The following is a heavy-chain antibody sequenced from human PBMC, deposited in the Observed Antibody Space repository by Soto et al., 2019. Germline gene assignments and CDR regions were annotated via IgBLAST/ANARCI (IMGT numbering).Heavy chain of an antibody. Sequence: ASMQVSFKVSLYTLSEFAIHWLRQPPVKVLEWMGGFNPENDETSYAQKFQGRLTLTEDTSTDTAYLELSSLRAEDTAVCYCVKSLLCCGGPHAIRPPFDPWGQGTLVTVSS. D-gene: IGHD2-8*01. CDR1: LYTLSEFA. CDR3: VKSLLCCGGPHAIRPPFDP. V-gene: IGHV1-24*01. CDR2: FNPENDET. J-gene: IGHJ5*02.